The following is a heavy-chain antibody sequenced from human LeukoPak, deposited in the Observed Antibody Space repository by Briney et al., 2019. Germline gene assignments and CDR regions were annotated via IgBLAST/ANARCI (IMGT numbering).Heavy chain of an antibody. CDR1: GGSISSGSYY. V-gene: IGHV4-61*02. CDR2: IYTSGST. D-gene: IGHD3-3*01. CDR3: ARDHGYDFWSGYYYIDY. Sequence: SETLSLTCTVSGGSISSGSYYWSWIRQPAGKGLEWIGRIYTSGSTNYNPSLKSRVTISVDTSKNQFSLKLSSVTAADTAVYYCARDHGYDFWSGYYYIDYWGQGTLVTVPS. J-gene: IGHJ4*02.